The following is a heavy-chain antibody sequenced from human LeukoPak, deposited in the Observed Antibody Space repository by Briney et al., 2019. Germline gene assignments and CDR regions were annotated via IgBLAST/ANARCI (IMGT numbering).Heavy chain of an antibody. Sequence: ASVKVSCKASGYTFTGYYMHWVRQAPGQGLEWMGWINPNSGGTNYAQKFQGRVTMTRDTSISSAYMELSRLRSDDTAVYYCARDLGDIAVADYWGQGTLVTVSS. CDR3: ARDLGDIAVADY. V-gene: IGHV1-2*02. CDR1: GYTFTGYY. D-gene: IGHD6-19*01. J-gene: IGHJ4*02. CDR2: INPNSGGT.